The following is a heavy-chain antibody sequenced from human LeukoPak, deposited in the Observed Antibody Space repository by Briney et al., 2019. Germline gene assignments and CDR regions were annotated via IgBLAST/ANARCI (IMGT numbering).Heavy chain of an antibody. V-gene: IGHV1-3*01. Sequence: ASVKVSCKASGYTFTSYAMHWVRQAPGQRLEWMGWINAGNGNTKYSQKFQGRVTITRDASASTAYMELSSLRSEDTAVYYCARDRGFGEFDYWGQGTLVTVSS. CDR3: ARDRGFGEFDY. CDR2: INAGNGNT. D-gene: IGHD3-10*01. J-gene: IGHJ4*02. CDR1: GYTFTSYA.